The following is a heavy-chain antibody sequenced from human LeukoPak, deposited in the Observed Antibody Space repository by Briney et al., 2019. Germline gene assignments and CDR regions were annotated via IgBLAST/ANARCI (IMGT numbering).Heavy chain of an antibody. Sequence: ASVKVSCKASGYTFTSYGISWVRQAPGQGLEWMGCISGYNGNTKSAQKVQGRVTMTTDTSTSTAYMELRSLRSDDTAVYYCARDPTDITVAGIIRFDYWGQGTLVTVSS. CDR2: ISGYNGNT. D-gene: IGHD6-19*01. J-gene: IGHJ4*02. V-gene: IGHV1-18*01. CDR3: ARDPTDITVAGIIRFDY. CDR1: GYTFTSYG.